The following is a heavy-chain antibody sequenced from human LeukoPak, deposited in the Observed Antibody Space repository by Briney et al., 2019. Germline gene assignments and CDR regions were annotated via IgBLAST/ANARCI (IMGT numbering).Heavy chain of an antibody. D-gene: IGHD3-3*01. CDR3: ARSARDYDFWQHLYYYYMDV. CDR2: IKQDGSEE. J-gene: IGHJ6*03. Sequence: GSLRLSCAASELAFSGYWMSWVRQAPGKGLEWVANIKQDGSEEYYVDSVKGRFTISRDNARNPLFLQMNSLRAEDTAVYYCARSARDYDFWQHLYYYYMDVWGKGTTVTVSS. CDR1: ELAFSGYW. V-gene: IGHV3-7*01.